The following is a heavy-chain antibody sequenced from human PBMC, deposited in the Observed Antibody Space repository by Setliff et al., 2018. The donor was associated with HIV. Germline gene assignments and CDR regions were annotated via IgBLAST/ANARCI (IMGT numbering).Heavy chain of an antibody. CDR2: IWYDGTNI. CDR3: TRGHYTTFG. V-gene: IGHV3-33*01. D-gene: IGHD2-2*02. J-gene: IGHJ4*02. CDR1: GFTFSSHA. Sequence: GGSLRLSCVVSGFTFSSHAMHWVRQAPGKGLEWVAVIWYDGTNIYYADSVKGRFTISRDNSKNTLYLQMNSLRVEDTGVYFCTRGHYTTFGWGQGTLVTVSS.